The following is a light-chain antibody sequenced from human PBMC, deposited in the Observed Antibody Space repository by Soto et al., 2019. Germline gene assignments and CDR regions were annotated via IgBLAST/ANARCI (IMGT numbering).Light chain of an antibody. CDR1: SGHSDYG. Sequence: QLVLTQSPSASASLGASVKLTCTLSSGHSDYGNAWHQQQPDKGPRYLMKFNRDGSHNKGDGIPDRFSGSSSGAERYLIISSLQSDDEADYYCQTWDTVVVFGGGTKLTVL. V-gene: IGLV4-69*01. CDR2: FNRDGSH. CDR3: QTWDTVVV. J-gene: IGLJ2*01.